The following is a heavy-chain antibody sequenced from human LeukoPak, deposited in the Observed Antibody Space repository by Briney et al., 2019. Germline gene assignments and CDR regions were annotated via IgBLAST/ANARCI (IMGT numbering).Heavy chain of an antibody. Sequence: GGSLRLSCTASGFTFGDYAMSWVRQAPGKGLEWVSAISGSGGSTYYADSVKGRFTTSRDNSKNTLYLQMNSLRAEDTAVYYCANLRTGDYWGQGTLVTVSS. D-gene: IGHD1-1*01. CDR2: ISGSGGST. J-gene: IGHJ4*02. V-gene: IGHV3-23*01. CDR3: ANLRTGDY. CDR1: GFTFGDYA.